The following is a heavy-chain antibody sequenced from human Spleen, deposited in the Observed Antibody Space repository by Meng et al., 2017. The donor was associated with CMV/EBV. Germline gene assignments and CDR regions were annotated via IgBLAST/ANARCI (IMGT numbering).Heavy chain of an antibody. V-gene: IGHV1-18*01. CDR1: GYAFTNYD. Sequence: ASVKVSCKTSGYAFTNYDIIWVRQASGQGLEWLGRMSPNSGTTDYAQKLQGRVTMTTDTSTSTAYMELRSLRSDDTAVYYCARVIVPAATSPWFDPWGQGTLVTVSS. CDR2: MSPNSGTT. D-gene: IGHD2-2*01. J-gene: IGHJ5*02. CDR3: ARVIVPAATSPWFDP.